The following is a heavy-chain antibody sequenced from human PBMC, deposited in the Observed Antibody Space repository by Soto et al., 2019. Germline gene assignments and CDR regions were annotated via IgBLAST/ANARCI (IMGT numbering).Heavy chain of an antibody. CDR1: GYTFNTYF. Sequence: HVQLVQSGGELKKPGASVKVSCNTPGYTFNTYFITWVRQAPGQGLEWLGWISPHNGNTNYAEKFQGRVTMTTDTMQKTAYMELRNLRFDGTAVYYCERDTSNSFDYWGQGTLVTVSS. D-gene: IGHD2-2*01. V-gene: IGHV1-18*01. J-gene: IGHJ4*02. CDR3: ERDTSNSFDY. CDR2: ISPHNGNT.